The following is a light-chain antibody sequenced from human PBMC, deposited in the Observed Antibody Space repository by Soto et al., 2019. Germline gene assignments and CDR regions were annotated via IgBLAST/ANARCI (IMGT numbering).Light chain of an antibody. Sequence: ESVLTQSQGTLSLSPGERVTLSCRASQTFGSTYLAWYQQRPGQYPRLLIYGASRRASGIPDRFRGSGSGTDVTLTISRLEPEDFAVYYCQQFGTSPLYTFGQGTKLEIK. CDR1: QTFGSTY. J-gene: IGKJ2*01. CDR3: QQFGTSPLYT. V-gene: IGKV3-20*01. CDR2: GAS.